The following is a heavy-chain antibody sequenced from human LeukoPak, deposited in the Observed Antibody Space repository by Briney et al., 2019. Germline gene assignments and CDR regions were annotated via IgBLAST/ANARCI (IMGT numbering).Heavy chain of an antibody. J-gene: IGHJ4*02. CDR3: ARAETAVAGTSGCYFDY. V-gene: IGHV3-74*01. CDR2: INNDGSSI. Sequence: SGGSLRLSCAASGFTFSSYWMHWVRQAPGKGLVWVSRINNDGSSISYADSVKGRFTISRDNAKNTLYLQMNSLRVEDTAVYYCARAETAVAGTSGCYFDYWGQGTLVTVSS. CDR1: GFTFSSYW. D-gene: IGHD6-19*01.